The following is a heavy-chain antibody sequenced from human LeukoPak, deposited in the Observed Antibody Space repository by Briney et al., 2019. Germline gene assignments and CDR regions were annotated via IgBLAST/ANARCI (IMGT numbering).Heavy chain of an antibody. D-gene: IGHD4-17*01. CDR3: AIRTTVTSYYFDY. J-gene: IGHJ4*02. Sequence: SETLSLTCTVSGGSITSSSYCWGWIRQPPGKGLEWIGNIYYSGSTYYSPSLKSRVTISVDTSKNQFSLKLSSVTAADTAVYYCAIRTTVTSYYFDYWGQGTLVTVSS. V-gene: IGHV4-39*01. CDR2: IYYSGST. CDR1: GGSITSSSYC.